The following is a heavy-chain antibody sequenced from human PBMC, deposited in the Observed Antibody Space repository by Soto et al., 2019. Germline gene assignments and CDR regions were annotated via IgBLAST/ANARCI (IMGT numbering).Heavy chain of an antibody. CDR1: GGSISIGVYY. D-gene: IGHD2-15*01. CDR3: ARARGARYFDY. V-gene: IGHV4-30-4*01. CDR2: IYYSGST. Sequence: QVQLQEWGPGLVNPSQTLSLTCTVSGGSISIGVYYWSGFRQPPGKGLEWIGYIYYSGSTYYNPSLKSRVTISVDTSKNQFSLKLSSVTAADTAVYYCARARGARYFDYWGQGTLVTVSS. J-gene: IGHJ4*02.